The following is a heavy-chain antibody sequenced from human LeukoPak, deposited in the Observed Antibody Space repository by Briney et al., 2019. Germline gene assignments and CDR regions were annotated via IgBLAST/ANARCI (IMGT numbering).Heavy chain of an antibody. CDR3: AREVKKVVVAAKDEPYYYYGMDV. Sequence: ASVKVSCKASGYTFTNYDINWVRQATGQGLEWMGWVSPYSADTGYAQKFQGRVTMTRNTSISTAYMELSSLRSEDTAVYYCAREVKKVVVAAKDEPYYYYGMDVWGQGTTVTVSS. J-gene: IGHJ6*02. V-gene: IGHV1-8*01. CDR2: VSPYSADT. D-gene: IGHD2-15*01. CDR1: GYTFTNYD.